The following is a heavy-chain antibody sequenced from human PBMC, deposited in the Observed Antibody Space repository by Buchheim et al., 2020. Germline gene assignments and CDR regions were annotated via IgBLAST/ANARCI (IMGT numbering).Heavy chain of an antibody. Sequence: QVQLVESGGGLVQPGGSLRLPCAASGFTFSDYYMNWIRQTPGKGLEWVSYISSGGGTIYYADSVKGRFTISRANAKNSLYLQMNTLRAEDTAVYYCARSSRAVSKDYFDYWGQGTL. J-gene: IGHJ4*02. CDR2: ISSGGGTI. CDR3: ARSSRAVSKDYFDY. V-gene: IGHV3-11*01. CDR1: GFTFSDYY.